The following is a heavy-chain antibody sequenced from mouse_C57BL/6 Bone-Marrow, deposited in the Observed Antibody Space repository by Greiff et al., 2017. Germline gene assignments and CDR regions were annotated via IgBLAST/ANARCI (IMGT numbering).Heavy chain of an antibody. Sequence: QVQLQQSGAELVKPGASVKMSCKASGYTFTTYPIEWIKQNHGKSLEWIGNFHPYNDDTKYNEKFKGKATLTVEKSSNTVYLELSRLTSDDSAVYYCARSSTFFYYFDYWGQGTTLTVSS. CDR1: GYTFTTYP. CDR2: FHPYNDDT. V-gene: IGHV1-47*01. CDR3: ARSSTFFYYFDY. D-gene: IGHD5-1*01. J-gene: IGHJ2*01.